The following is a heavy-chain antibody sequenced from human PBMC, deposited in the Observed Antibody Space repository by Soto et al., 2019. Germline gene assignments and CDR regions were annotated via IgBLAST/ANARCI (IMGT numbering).Heavy chain of an antibody. CDR3: TRHAGGQVEHSHYYYYMDV. V-gene: IGHV3-73*01. D-gene: IGHD2-15*01. CDR1: GFSLSESA. Sequence: EVQLVESGGGLVQPWVSLRLSCAASGFSLSESAIHLVRKASGKGLEWIGRIRNKNNNYATAYGASVRGRFTMSRDDSKNTAFLQMDSLKAEDAAVYYCTRHAGGQVEHSHYYYYMDVWGKGTTVSV. J-gene: IGHJ6*03. CDR2: IRNKNNNYAT.